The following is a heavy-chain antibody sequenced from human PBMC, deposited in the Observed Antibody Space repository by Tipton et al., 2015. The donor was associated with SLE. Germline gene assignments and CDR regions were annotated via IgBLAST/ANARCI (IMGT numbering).Heavy chain of an antibody. Sequence: TLSLTCTVSGGSIGSGNYYWSWIRQPAGKGLEWIGRVYTSGFADYSASLNSRVTISIDTSSNQFFLRLHSVTAADTAVYYCARAPGLDRDYSYFYYMDVWGKGTTVTVSS. CDR3: ARAPGLDRDYSYFYYMDV. V-gene: IGHV4-61*02. CDR2: VYTSGFA. D-gene: IGHD3/OR15-3a*01. CDR1: GGSIGSGNYY. J-gene: IGHJ6*03.